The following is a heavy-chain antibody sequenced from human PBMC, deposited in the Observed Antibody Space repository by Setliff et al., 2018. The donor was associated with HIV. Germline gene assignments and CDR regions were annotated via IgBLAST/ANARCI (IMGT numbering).Heavy chain of an antibody. CDR1: GGSISSYY. J-gene: IGHJ3*02. Sequence: SETLSLTCTVSGGSISSYYWSWIRQPPGKGLEWIGYIYYSGSTNYNPSPKSRVTISVDTSKNQFSLKLSSVTAADTAVYYCARSPHNYDILTGYRSRGGAFDIWGQGTMVTVSS. V-gene: IGHV4-59*01. D-gene: IGHD3-9*01. CDR3: ARSPHNYDILTGYRSRGGAFDI. CDR2: IYYSGST.